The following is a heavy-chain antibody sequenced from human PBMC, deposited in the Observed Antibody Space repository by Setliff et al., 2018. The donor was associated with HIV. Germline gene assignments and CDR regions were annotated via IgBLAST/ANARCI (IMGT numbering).Heavy chain of an antibody. CDR2: IFYSGST. D-gene: IGHD3-22*01. Sequence: SETLSLTCTVSGASTSTHYWNWIRQPPGKGLEWIGYIFYSGSTNYNPSLKSRVTISVDTSKNQLSLILSSVTATDTAVYYCARVPSTYFYDTSGYFDYWGPGTLVTVSS. J-gene: IGHJ4*02. V-gene: IGHV4-59*11. CDR1: GASTSTHY. CDR3: ARVPSTYFYDTSGYFDY.